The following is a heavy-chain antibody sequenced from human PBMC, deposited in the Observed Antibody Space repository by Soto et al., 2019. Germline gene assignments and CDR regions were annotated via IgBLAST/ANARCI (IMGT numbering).Heavy chain of an antibody. CDR3: PRRRFGVRGVTTMDV. V-gene: IGHV4-39*01. Sequence: PSETLSVTCTVSGGSIGGSNCFWGWIRQSPGTGLEWLGTIYSSGSTYYNPSLKSRITMSLDTSKNQFSLNLGSVTAADTAVYYRPRRRFGVRGVTTMDVWGPGTTVTVSS. D-gene: IGHD3-10*01. CDR2: IYSSGST. J-gene: IGHJ6*02. CDR1: GGSIGGSNCF.